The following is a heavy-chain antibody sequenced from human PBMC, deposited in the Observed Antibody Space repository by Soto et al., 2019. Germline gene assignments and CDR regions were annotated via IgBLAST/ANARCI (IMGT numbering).Heavy chain of an antibody. V-gene: IGHV3-30-3*01. J-gene: IGHJ4*02. D-gene: IGHD6-13*01. CDR2: ISYDGSNK. Sequence: QVQLVEPGGGVVQPGRSLRLSCAASGFTFRSSAMHWVRQAPGKGLETVAGISYDGSNKDYADYEKGRFTIARDNSKNTLYLQMNSLRAEDTAVYYCARDFSRQQLVYFDYWGQGTLVTVSS. CDR3: ARDFSRQQLVYFDY. CDR1: GFTFRSSA.